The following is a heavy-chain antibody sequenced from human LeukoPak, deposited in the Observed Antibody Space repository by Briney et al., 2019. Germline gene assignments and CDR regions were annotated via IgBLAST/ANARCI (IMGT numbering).Heavy chain of an antibody. CDR3: ARLRWPRGGRSSFDY. V-gene: IGHV5-51*01. J-gene: IGHJ4*02. CDR2: VNPDDSDT. D-gene: IGHD3-10*01. CDR1: GYRFTSHW. Sequence: LGESLKISCKGSGYRFTSHWIGWVRQMPGKGLEWMGTVNPDDSDTIYSPSFQGQVTISADESITTAYLQWSSLKASDTAMYYCARLRWPRGGRSSFDYWGQGALVTVSS.